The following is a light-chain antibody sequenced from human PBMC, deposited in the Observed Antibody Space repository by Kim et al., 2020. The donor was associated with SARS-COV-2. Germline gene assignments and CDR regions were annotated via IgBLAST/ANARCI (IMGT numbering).Light chain of an antibody. CDR2: GAS. V-gene: IGKV3D-7*01. CDR1: QSVSSSY. Sequence: PGERVTLSCRASQSVSSSYLTWYQQKPGQAPRLLIYGASTRATSIPARFSGSGSGTDFTLTISSLQPEDFAVYYCQQDYNFPLTFGGGTKV. CDR3: QQDYNFPLT. J-gene: IGKJ4*01.